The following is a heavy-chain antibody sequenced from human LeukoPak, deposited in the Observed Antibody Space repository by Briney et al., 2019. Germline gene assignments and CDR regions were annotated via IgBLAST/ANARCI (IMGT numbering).Heavy chain of an antibody. CDR2: LRKDGSEK. Sequence: GGSLRFSCAACGFTFSSCMMSWVREAPGEGQEGVAILRKDGSEKYYVDSLKGPLTISRDNAKTSLYLQMNSLRGADTAVYYCARDGGFYSASGIYQNYFDHWGQGILVTVSP. V-gene: IGHV3-7*01. J-gene: IGHJ4*02. CDR3: ARDGGFYSASGIYQNYFDH. CDR1: GFTFSSCM. D-gene: IGHD3-10*01.